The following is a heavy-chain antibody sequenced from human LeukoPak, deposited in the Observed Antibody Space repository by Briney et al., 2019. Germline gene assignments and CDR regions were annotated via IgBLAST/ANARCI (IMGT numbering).Heavy chain of an antibody. D-gene: IGHD3-3*01. CDR1: GFTFNNYA. CDR2: ISGSGGST. V-gene: IGHV3-23*01. Sequence: GGSLRLSCAASGFTFNNYAMSWVRQAPGKGLEWVSAISGSGGSTYHADSVKGRITISRDNSKNTVNLQMNSLRVEDTAVYYCAKVRYYDFWSGYCAFDIWGQGTMVTVSS. CDR3: AKVRYYDFWSGYCAFDI. J-gene: IGHJ3*02.